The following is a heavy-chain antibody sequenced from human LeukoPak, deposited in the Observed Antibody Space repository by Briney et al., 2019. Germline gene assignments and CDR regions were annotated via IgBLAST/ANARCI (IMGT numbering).Heavy chain of an antibody. D-gene: IGHD5-18*01. CDR3: ARVGIRPGRYYFDY. CDR1: GYTFTGYY. J-gene: IGHJ4*02. V-gene: IGHV1-69*06. CDR2: IIPIFGTA. Sequence: ASVKVSCKASGYTFTGYYMHWVRQAPGQGLEWMGGIIPIFGTANYAQKFQGRVTITADKSTSTAYMELSSLRSEDTAVYYCARVGIRPGRYYFDYWGQGTLVTVSS.